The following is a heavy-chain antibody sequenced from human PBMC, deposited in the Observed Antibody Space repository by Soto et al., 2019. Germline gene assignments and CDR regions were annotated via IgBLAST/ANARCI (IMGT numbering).Heavy chain of an antibody. J-gene: IGHJ6*02. CDR2: INPNSGGT. CDR3: ARARHITMVRGVIGYYYGMDV. V-gene: IGHV1-2*04. D-gene: IGHD3-10*01. CDR1: GYTFTGYY. Sequence: ASVKVSCKASGYTFTGYYMHWVRQAPGQGLEWMGWINPNSGGTNYAQKFQGWVTMTRDTSISTAYMELSRLRSDDTAVYYCARARHITMVRGVIGYYYGMDVWGQGTTVTVSS.